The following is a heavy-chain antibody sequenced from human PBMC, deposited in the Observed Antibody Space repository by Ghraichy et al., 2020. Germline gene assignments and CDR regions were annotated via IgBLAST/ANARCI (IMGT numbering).Heavy chain of an antibody. V-gene: IGHV4-34*01. CDR2: INHSGST. CDR3: ARLRIVVVAATPGWFDP. CDR1: GGSFSGYY. J-gene: IGHJ5*02. D-gene: IGHD2-15*01. Sequence: SETLSLTCAVYGGSFSGYYWSWIRQPPGKGLEWIGEINHSGSTNYNPSLKSRVTISVDTSKNQFSLKLSSVTAADTAVYYCARLRIVVVAATPGWFDPWGQGTLVTVSS.